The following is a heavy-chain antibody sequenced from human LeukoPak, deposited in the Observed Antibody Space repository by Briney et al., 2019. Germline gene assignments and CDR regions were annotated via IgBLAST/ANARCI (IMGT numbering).Heavy chain of an antibody. CDR1: GFTFNNYG. D-gene: IGHD2-21*02. Sequence: GGSLRLSCEASGFTFNNYGMHWVRQAPGKSLEWVAVIWYDGSNKYYGDSVKGRFTTSRDNSKNTLYLQMNSLRAEDTAVYYCARDVKGGDFYYFDYWGQGTLVTVSS. J-gene: IGHJ4*02. V-gene: IGHV3-33*01. CDR3: ARDVKGGDFYYFDY. CDR2: IWYDGSNK.